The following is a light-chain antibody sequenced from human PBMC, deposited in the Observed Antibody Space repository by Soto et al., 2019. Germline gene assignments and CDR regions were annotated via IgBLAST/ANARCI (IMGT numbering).Light chain of an antibody. CDR1: SSDVGGYNY. J-gene: IGLJ1*01. CDR3: TSYTSTDTLLYV. CDR2: EVS. Sequence: QSVLTQPASVSGSPGQSITISCTGTSSDVGGYNYVSWYQQHPGKAPKLLIYEVSHRPSGVSNRFSGSKSGNTAPLTISGLQAEDEADYYCTSYTSTDTLLYVFGTGTKLTVL. V-gene: IGLV2-14*01.